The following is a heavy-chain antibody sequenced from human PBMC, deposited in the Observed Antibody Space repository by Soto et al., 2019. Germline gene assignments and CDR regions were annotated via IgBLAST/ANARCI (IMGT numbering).Heavy chain of an antibody. V-gene: IGHV5-51*01. CDR2: IFPGDSDT. CDR1: GYNFANYW. CDR3: AKLASGGKPIDY. Sequence: ESLKISCKGSGYNFANYWIGWVRQMPGKGLEWMGMIFPGDSDTRYSPSFQGQVTISADKSINTAYLQWSSLKASDTAMYYCAKLASGGKPIDYWGQGTLVTVSS. D-gene: IGHD2-15*01. J-gene: IGHJ4*02.